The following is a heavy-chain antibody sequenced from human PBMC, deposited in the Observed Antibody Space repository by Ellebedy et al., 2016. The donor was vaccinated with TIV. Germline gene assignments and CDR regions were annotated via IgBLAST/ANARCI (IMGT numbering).Heavy chain of an antibody. D-gene: IGHD3-10*01. V-gene: IGHV3-23*01. CDR2: FSGGGPST. J-gene: IGHJ3*02. CDR1: GFMSTNFA. CDR3: AKRGIADSFDI. Sequence: PGGSLRLSCAVSGFMSTNFAMSWVRQPPGKGLEWVAEFSGGGPSTNYADSVKGRFTFSRDESNNTLYLQMNRLRAEDTAIYYCAKRGIADSFDIWGLGTLVAVSS.